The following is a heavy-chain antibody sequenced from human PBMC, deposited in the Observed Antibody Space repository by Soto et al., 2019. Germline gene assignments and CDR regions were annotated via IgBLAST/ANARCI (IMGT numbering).Heavy chain of an antibody. CDR1: GYTFTGYY. CDR3: ARDIKIRYSGDLGGVSYYYYGMDV. Sequence: ASVKVSCKASGYTFTGYYMHWVRQAPGQGLEWMGWINPNSGGTNYAQKFQGWVTMTRDTSISTAYMELSRLRSDDTAVYYCARDIKIRYSGDLGGVSYYYYGMDVWGQGTTVTVSS. J-gene: IGHJ6*02. V-gene: IGHV1-2*04. D-gene: IGHD5-12*01. CDR2: INPNSGGT.